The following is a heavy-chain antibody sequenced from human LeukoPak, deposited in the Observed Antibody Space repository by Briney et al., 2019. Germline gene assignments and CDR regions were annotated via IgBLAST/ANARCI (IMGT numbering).Heavy chain of an antibody. CDR1: GGTFSSYA. D-gene: IGHD5-12*01. Sequence: LVKVSCKASGGTFSSYAINWVRQAPGQGLEWMGGIIPIFGTANYAQKFQGRVTITADESTSTAYMELSSLRSEDTAVYYCARGYSGYRNDYWGQGTLVTVSS. J-gene: IGHJ4*02. CDR3: ARGYSGYRNDY. CDR2: IIPIFGTA. V-gene: IGHV1-69*01.